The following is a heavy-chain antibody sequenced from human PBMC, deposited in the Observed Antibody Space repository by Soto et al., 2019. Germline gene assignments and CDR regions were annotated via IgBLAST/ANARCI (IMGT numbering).Heavy chain of an antibody. Sequence: GGSLRLSCAASGFTFSSYAMHWVRQAPGEGLEWVAVISYDGSNKYYADSVKGRFTISRDNSKNTLYLQMNSLRAEDTAVYYCAREYGITGTTFDYWGQGTLVTVSS. V-gene: IGHV3-30-3*01. D-gene: IGHD1-7*01. CDR3: AREYGITGTTFDY. J-gene: IGHJ4*02. CDR2: ISYDGSNK. CDR1: GFTFSSYA.